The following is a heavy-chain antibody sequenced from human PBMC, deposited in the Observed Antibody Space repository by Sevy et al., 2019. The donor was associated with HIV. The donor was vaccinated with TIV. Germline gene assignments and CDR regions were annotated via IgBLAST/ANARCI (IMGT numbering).Heavy chain of an antibody. Sequence: GGSLRLSCAASEFTFSSYSMNWVRQAPGKGLELISYIIPSDTTIYYADSVKGRFTISRDNAKNSLYLQMNSLRAEDTAVYYCVRDFMYAFDIWGQGTMVTVSS. D-gene: IGHD3-10*02. V-gene: IGHV3-48*01. CDR1: EFTFSSYS. J-gene: IGHJ3*02. CDR2: IIPSDTTI. CDR3: VRDFMYAFDI.